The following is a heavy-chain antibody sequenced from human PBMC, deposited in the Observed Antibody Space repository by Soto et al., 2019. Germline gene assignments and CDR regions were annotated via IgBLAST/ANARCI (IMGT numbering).Heavy chain of an antibody. CDR3: ARILYYGILTGGDY. CDR2: INSDGSST. CDR1: GFAFSSHW. J-gene: IGHJ4*02. D-gene: IGHD3-9*01. Sequence: EVQLVESGGGLVQPGGSLRLSCEASGFAFSSHWMHWVRQAPGKGLVWVSRINSDGSSTSYADSVKGRFTISRDNAKNTLYLQMNSLRAEDTAVYYCARILYYGILTGGDYWGQGTLVTVSS. V-gene: IGHV3-74*01.